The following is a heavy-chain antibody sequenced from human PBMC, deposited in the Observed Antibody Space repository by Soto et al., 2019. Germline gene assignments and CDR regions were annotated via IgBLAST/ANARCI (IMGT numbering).Heavy chain of an antibody. D-gene: IGHD2-15*01. CDR1: GFTFSIYA. V-gene: IGHV3-30-3*01. CDR2: ISYDGARK. J-gene: IGHJ6*02. Sequence: QVQLVESGGGVVQPGRSLRLSCAASGFTFSIYAMHRVRQAPGKGLEWVAVISYDGARKAYTNSVEGRFTISRDTSKNTLYLQMNSLRVEDTAAYYCSRGDREDTAVVIGARPGEYGMDVWGQGTTVTVSS. CDR3: SRGDREDTAVVIGARPGEYGMDV.